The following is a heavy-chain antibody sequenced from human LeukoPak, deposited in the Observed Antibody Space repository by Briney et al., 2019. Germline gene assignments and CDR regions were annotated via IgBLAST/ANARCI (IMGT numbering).Heavy chain of an antibody. V-gene: IGHV3-74*03. CDR3: ARDLDWLLFDY. CDR2: VSPEGSRT. Sequence: GGSLRLSCAAAGFTFSTDWMHWVRHAPGKGRVWVARVSPEGSRTTYADSVKGRFTISRDNDRNTLYLQMNSLRVEDTAVYYCARDLDWLLFDYWGQGTLATVSS. J-gene: IGHJ4*02. D-gene: IGHD3-9*01. CDR1: GFTFSTDW.